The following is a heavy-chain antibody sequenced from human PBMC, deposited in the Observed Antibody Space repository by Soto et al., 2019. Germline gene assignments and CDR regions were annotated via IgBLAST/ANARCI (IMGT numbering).Heavy chain of an antibody. Sequence: QVQLVQSGAEVKKPGASVKVSCKASGYTFTSYYMHWVRQAPGQGLEWMGIINPSGGSTSHAQKFQGRVTMTRDRSTSTVYMELSSLRSEDTAVYYCARDLGVTGTTFAAFDIWGQGTMVTVSS. V-gene: IGHV1-46*03. J-gene: IGHJ3*02. CDR3: ARDLGVTGTTFAAFDI. CDR1: GYTFTSYY. CDR2: INPSGGST. D-gene: IGHD1-20*01.